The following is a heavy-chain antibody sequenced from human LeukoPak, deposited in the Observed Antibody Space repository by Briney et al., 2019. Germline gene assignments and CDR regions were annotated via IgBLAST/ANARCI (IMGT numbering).Heavy chain of an antibody. CDR3: ARDATYYYDSSTFQH. D-gene: IGHD3-22*01. Sequence: ASVKVSCKASGYTFTGYYMHWVRQAPGQGLEWMGWINPNSGGTNYAQKFQGRVTMTRGTSISTAYMELSRLRSDDTAVYYCARDATYYYDSSTFQHWGQGTLVTVSS. CDR1: GYTFTGYY. J-gene: IGHJ1*01. CDR2: INPNSGGT. V-gene: IGHV1-2*02.